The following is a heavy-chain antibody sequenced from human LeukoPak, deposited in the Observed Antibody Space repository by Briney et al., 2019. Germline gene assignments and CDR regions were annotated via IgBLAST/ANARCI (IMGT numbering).Heavy chain of an antibody. D-gene: IGHD1-26*01. CDR3: ARGGDSGSYYPSDAFDI. Sequence: GESLKISCKGSGYSFTSYWIGWVRQMPGKGLGWMGIIYPGDSDTRYSPSFQGQVTISADKSISTAYLQWSSLKASDTAMYYCARGGDSGSYYPSDAFDIWGQGTMVTVSS. CDR1: GYSFTSYW. CDR2: IYPGDSDT. V-gene: IGHV5-51*01. J-gene: IGHJ3*02.